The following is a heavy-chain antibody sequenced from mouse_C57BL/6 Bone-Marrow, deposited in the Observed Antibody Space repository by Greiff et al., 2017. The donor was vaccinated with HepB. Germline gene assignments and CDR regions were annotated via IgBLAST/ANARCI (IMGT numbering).Heavy chain of an antibody. CDR3: SRRDYAPDV. CDR1: GYTFTDHN. J-gene: IGHJ1*03. D-gene: IGHD1-1*02. V-gene: IGHV1-18*01. CDR2: INPNNGGT. Sequence: DVKLQESGPELVKPWASVKIPCKASGYTFTDHNMDWVKQSHGKSLEWIGDINPNNGGTIYNQKFKGKATLTVDKSSSTAYMELRSLTSEDTAVYYCSRRDYAPDVWGTGTTVTVSS.